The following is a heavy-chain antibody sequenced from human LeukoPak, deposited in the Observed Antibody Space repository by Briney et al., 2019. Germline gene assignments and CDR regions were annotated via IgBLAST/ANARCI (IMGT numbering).Heavy chain of an antibody. V-gene: IGHV3-23*01. J-gene: IGHJ4*02. Sequence: PGGFLRLSCAASGFTFSSYAMSWVRQAPGKGLEWVSAISGSGGSTYYADSVKGRFTISRDNSKNTLYLQMNSLRAEDTAVYYCAKDRSSCSSTSCYAGFDYWGQGTLVTVSS. CDR2: ISGSGGST. D-gene: IGHD2-2*01. CDR1: GFTFSSYA. CDR3: AKDRSSCSSTSCYAGFDY.